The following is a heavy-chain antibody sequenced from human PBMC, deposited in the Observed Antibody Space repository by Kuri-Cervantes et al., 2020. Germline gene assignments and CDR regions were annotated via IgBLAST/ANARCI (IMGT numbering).Heavy chain of an antibody. CDR3: ATWGSTVRG. CDR2: ISSSSSYI. V-gene: IGHV3-21*01. Sequence: LSLTCAASGFTFSSYSINWVRQAPGKGLEWVSSISSSSSYIYYADSVKGRFTISRDNSKNTLYLQINSLRAEDTAVYYCATWGSTVRGWGQGTLVTVSS. J-gene: IGHJ4*02. CDR1: GFTFSSYS. D-gene: IGHD4-17*01.